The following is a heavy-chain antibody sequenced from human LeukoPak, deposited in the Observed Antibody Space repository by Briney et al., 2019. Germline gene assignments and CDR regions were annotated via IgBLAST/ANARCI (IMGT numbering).Heavy chain of an antibody. D-gene: IGHD3-22*01. Sequence: PGGSLRLSCAASGFTFNTYWMHWVRQVPGKGLVWVSHINSDGSGTSYADSVKGRFTISRDNAKNTLYLQMNSLRVEDTAVYYCARPPAYDSRNYYFAYWGQGILVTVSS. J-gene: IGHJ4*02. V-gene: IGHV3-74*01. CDR2: INSDGSGT. CDR1: GFTFNTYW. CDR3: ARPPAYDSRNYYFAY.